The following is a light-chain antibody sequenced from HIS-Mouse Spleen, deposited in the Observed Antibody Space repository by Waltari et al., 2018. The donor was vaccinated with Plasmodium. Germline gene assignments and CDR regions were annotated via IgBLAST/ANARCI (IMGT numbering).Light chain of an antibody. Sequence: SYELTQPPSVSVSPGQTARITCSGDALPKKSDYWYQQKSGQAPVLVISEDSKRPSGIPERFSGSSSGTMATLTISGAQVEDEADYYCYSTDSSGNHRVFGGGTKLTVL. V-gene: IGLV3-10*01. J-gene: IGLJ3*02. CDR2: EDS. CDR1: ALPKKS. CDR3: YSTDSSGNHRV.